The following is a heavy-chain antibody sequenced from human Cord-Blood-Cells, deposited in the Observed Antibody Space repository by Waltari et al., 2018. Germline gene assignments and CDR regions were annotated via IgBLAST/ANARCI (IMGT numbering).Heavy chain of an antibody. CDR3: ARNHRWTYSLTNRFDY. D-gene: IGHD2-21*01. CDR1: GGSFSGYY. V-gene: IGHV4-34*01. Sequence: QVQLQQWGAGLLKPSETLSLTCAVYGGSFSGYYWSWLRQPPGKGLELIGEINHSGSTNYNPSLKSRVTISVDTSKNQFSLKLSSVTAADTAVYYCARNHRWTYSLTNRFDYWGQGTLVTVSS. J-gene: IGHJ4*02. CDR2: INHSGST.